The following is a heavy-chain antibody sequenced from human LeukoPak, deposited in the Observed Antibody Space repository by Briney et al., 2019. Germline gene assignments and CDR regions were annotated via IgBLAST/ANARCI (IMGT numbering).Heavy chain of an antibody. CDR2: LSYDRTNP. CDR1: GFTFSSYA. V-gene: IGHV3-30-3*01. J-gene: IGHJ4*02. Sequence: GGSLRLSCAASGFTFSSYAMQGVGQAPGKGVDLVSVLSYDRTNPYYSASVNRRFTLSTDNSKNTLYLQMNSLRAEDTAVYYCARGGRISWFYYWGQGTLVTVSS. D-gene: IGHD6-13*01. CDR3: ARGGRISWFYY.